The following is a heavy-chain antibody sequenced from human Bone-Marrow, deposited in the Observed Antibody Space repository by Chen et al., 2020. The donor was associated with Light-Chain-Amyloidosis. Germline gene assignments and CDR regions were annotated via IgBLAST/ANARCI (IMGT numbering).Heavy chain of an antibody. D-gene: IGHD6-19*01. CDR3: ARNVGRYKYDY. J-gene: IGHJ4*02. CDR2: ISSTGST. CDR1: GDSMTSHY. Sequence: QVQLQESGPGLVKPSETLSLTCAVSGDSMTSHYWSWIRQSPGKGLEWIGYISSTGSTNYKPSLKSRVTISLDTSRTQFSLELRSVTAADTAVYYCARNVGRYKYDYWGQGTLVTVSS. V-gene: IGHV4-59*11.